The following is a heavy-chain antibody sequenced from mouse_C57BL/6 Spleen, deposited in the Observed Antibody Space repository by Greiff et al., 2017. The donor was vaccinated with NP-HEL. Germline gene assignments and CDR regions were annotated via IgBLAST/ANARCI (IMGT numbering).Heavy chain of an antibody. J-gene: IGHJ2*01. CDR1: GYAFSSSW. Sequence: QVQLQQSGPELVKPGASVKISCKASGYAFSSSWMNWVKQRPGQGLEWIGRIYPGDGDTNYNGKFKGKATLTADKSSSTAYMQLSSLTSEDSAVYFCAREGVVPDYWGQGTTLTVSS. V-gene: IGHV1-82*01. D-gene: IGHD1-1*01. CDR2: IYPGDGDT. CDR3: AREGVVPDY.